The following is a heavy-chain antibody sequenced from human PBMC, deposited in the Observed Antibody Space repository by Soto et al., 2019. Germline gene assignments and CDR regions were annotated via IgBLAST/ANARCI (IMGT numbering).Heavy chain of an antibody. CDR3: ARFTAHSSSCYGSEQRGGAAFDY. CDR1: GGTFSSYA. V-gene: IGHV1-69*01. Sequence: QVQLVQSGAEVKKPGSSVKVSCKASGGTFSSYAISWVRQAPGQGLEWMGGIIPIFGTANYAQKFQGRVTITADESTSTAYMELSSLRSEDKAVYYCARFTAHSSSCYGSEQRGGAAFDYWGQGTLVTVSS. CDR2: IIPIFGTA. D-gene: IGHD6-13*01. J-gene: IGHJ4*02.